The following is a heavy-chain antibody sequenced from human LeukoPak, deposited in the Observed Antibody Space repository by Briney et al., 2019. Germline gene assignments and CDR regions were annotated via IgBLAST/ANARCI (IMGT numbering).Heavy chain of an antibody. CDR2: MNPNSGNT. D-gene: IGHD3-3*01. CDR1: GYTFTSYD. V-gene: IGHV1-8*01. Sequence: ASVKVSFKASGYTFTSYDINWVRQAAGQGVEWMGWMNPNSGNTGYARKFQGRVTMTRNTSIPTAYMELSSLRSEDTAVYYCARGERSGSLVDPWGQGTLVTVSS. J-gene: IGHJ5*02. CDR3: ARGERSGSLVDP.